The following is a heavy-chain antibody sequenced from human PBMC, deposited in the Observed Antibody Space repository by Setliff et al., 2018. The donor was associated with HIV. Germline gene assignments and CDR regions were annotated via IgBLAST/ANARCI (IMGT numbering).Heavy chain of an antibody. V-gene: IGHV3-21*01. CDR1: GFTFGTYT. CDR2: TSGSSNHT. CDR3: VRDKALGAFSPFDP. Sequence: GGSLRLSCVAFGFTFGTYTMNWVRQAPGKGLEWVASTSGSSNHTYYGDSLKGRFAISRDNAKKSLFLQMNGLKIEDTAVYYCVRDKALGAFSPFDPWGQGTRVTVSS. D-gene: IGHD1-26*01. J-gene: IGHJ5*02.